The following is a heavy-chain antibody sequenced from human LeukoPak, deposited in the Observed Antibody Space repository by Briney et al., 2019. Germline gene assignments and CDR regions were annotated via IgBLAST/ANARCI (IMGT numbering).Heavy chain of an antibody. CDR1: GYTFTSYG. V-gene: IGHV1-18*01. CDR2: ISAYNGNT. J-gene: IGHJ6*03. D-gene: IGHD2-21*02. Sequence: GASVKVSCKASGYTFTSYGISWVRQAPGQGLEWMGWISAYNGNTNYAQKLQGRVTMTTDTSTSTAYMELRSLRSDDTAVYYCARDYLAYCGGDCYSGGGDYYYYYMDVWGKGTTVTISS. CDR3: ARDYLAYCGGDCYSGGGDYYYYYMDV.